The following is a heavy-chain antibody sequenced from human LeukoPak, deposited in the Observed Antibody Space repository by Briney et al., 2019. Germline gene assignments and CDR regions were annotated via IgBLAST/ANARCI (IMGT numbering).Heavy chain of an antibody. D-gene: IGHD3-10*01. V-gene: IGHV4-39*01. Sequence: SETLSLTCTVSGGSISSYYWSWIRQAPGKGLEWIGSIYYSGSTYYNPSLKSRVTISVDTSKNEFSLKLSSVTAADTAVYYCAKHLRSGTIDYWGQGTLVTVSS. CDR2: IYYSGST. J-gene: IGHJ4*02. CDR3: AKHLRSGTIDY. CDR1: GGSISSYY.